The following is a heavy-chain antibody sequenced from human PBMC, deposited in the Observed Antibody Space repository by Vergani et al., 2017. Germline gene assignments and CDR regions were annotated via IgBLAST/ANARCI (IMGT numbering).Heavy chain of an antibody. CDR3: ARGPPDTYYYDSSGLSPVSGWYFDL. J-gene: IGHJ2*01. CDR2: IYYSGST. D-gene: IGHD3-22*01. V-gene: IGHV4-31*03. CDR1: GGSISSGGYY. Sequence: QVQLQESGPGLVKPSQTLSLTCTVSGGSISSGGYYWSWIRQHPGKGLEWIRYIYYSGSTYYNPSLKSRVTISVDTSKNQFSLKLSSVTAADTAVYYCARGPPDTYYYDSSGLSPVSGWYFDLWGRGTLVTVSS.